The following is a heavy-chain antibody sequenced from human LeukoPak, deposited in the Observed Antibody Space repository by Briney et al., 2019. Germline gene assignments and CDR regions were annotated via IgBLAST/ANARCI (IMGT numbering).Heavy chain of an antibody. CDR2: IKQDGSEK. Sequence: GGSLRLSCAASGFTFSSYWMSGVRQAPGKGLEWVANIKQDGSEKYYVDSVKGRFTISRDNAKNSLYLQMNSLRAEDTAVYYCERDFWPAHSFDYWGQGTLVTVSS. CDR1: GFTFSSYW. J-gene: IGHJ4*02. D-gene: IGHD3-3*01. V-gene: IGHV3-7*01. CDR3: ERDFWPAHSFDY.